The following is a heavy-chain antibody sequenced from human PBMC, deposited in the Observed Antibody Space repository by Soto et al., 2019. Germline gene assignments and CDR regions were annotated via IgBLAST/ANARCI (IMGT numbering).Heavy chain of an antibody. Sequence: EVQLLEAGGGLVKPGESLRISCTGFGFTFSETWMNWVRQVPGEGLERVGRVQRNLDGGTAEYAASVRGRFIISRDDSRSTVYLQMNSLKSEDTAVYYCTADIWRSSVAAHDYWGPGILVTVSS. V-gene: IGHV3-15*05. D-gene: IGHD3-16*01. J-gene: IGHJ4*02. CDR1: GFTFSETW. CDR2: VQRNLDGGTA. CDR3: TADIWRSSVAAHDY.